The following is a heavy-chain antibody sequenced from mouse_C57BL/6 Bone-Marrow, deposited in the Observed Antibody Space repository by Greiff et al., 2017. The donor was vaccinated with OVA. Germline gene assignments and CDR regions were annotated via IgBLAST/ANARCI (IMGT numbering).Heavy chain of an antibody. D-gene: IGHD1-1*01. CDR1: GYTFTDHT. V-gene: IGHV1-11*01. J-gene: IGHJ4*01. CDR2: IYPVSGET. CDR3: GVNTVGGYAMDY. Sequence: QVQLKQSGAELASPGASVTLSCKASGYTFTDHTMNWVKKRPGQGLEWIGRIYPVSGETNYNQKFMGKATFSVERSSSTRYMVLNNSASEDPAVYDYGVNTVGGYAMDYWGQGTSVTVSS.